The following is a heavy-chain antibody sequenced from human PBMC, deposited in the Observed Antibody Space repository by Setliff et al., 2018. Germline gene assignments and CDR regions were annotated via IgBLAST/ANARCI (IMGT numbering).Heavy chain of an antibody. CDR1: GYTFTKYG. CDR3: ARDAPKVVDKFDL. D-gene: IGHD3-22*01. J-gene: IGHJ3*01. Sequence: GASVKVSCKAFGYTFTKYGIDWVRQAPGQGLEWLGWISPYNGNTDYVYNVRDRITMTTDTSTGTAYMELRSLTSDDSAVYYRARDAPKVVDKFDLWGQGTKVTVSS. CDR2: ISPYNGNT. V-gene: IGHV1-18*01.